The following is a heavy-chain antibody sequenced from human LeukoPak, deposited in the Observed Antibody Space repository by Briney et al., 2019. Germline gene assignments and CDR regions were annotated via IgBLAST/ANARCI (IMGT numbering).Heavy chain of an antibody. CDR2: INPNSGGT. CDR1: GYTFTGYY. Sequence: ASVKVSCKASGYTFTGYYIHWVRQAPGQGLEWMGWINPNSGGTNYAQKFQGRVTMARDTSITTAYMELSRLRPDDTAMYYCARDWGTSAQTTSFDYWGQGSLVTVSS. V-gene: IGHV1-2*02. D-gene: IGHD3-16*01. J-gene: IGHJ4*02. CDR3: ARDWGTSAQTTSFDY.